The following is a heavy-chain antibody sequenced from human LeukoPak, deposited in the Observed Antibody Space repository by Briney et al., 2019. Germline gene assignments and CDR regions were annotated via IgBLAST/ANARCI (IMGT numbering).Heavy chain of an antibody. Sequence: ASVKVSCKASGGTFSSYAISWVRQAPGQGLEWMGGIIPIFGTANYAQKFQGRVTITTDESTSTAYMELSSLRSEDTAVYYCARGVDYYFFCGCPEEGRYYYYMGVWGKGTTVTVSS. CDR1: GGTFSSYA. D-gene: IGHD3-3*01. J-gene: IGHJ6*03. CDR2: IIPIFGTA. V-gene: IGHV1-69*05. CDR3: ARGVDYYFFCGCPEEGRYYYYMGV.